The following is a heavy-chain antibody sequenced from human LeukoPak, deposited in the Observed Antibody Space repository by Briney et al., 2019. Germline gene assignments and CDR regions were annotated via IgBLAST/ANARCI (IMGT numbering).Heavy chain of an antibody. CDR3: ARAQTYGDSRLLLDY. V-gene: IGHV3-21*04. Sequence: GGSLRLSCVASGFTFSSYSMNWVRQAPGKGLEWVSFISSSSSYIYYADSVKGRFTISRDNAKNSLYVEMNSLRAEDTALYYCARAQTYGDSRLLLDYWGQGTLVTVSS. D-gene: IGHD2-21*02. CDR2: ISSSSSYI. J-gene: IGHJ4*02. CDR1: GFTFSSYS.